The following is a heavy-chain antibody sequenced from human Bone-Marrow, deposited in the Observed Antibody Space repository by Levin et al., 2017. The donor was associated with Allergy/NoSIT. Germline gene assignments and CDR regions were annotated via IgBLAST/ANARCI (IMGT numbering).Heavy chain of an antibody. J-gene: IGHJ6*02. CDR2: ISWNSGSI. V-gene: IGHV3-9*01. D-gene: IGHD6-6*01. CDR1: GFTFDDYA. Sequence: GGSLRLSCAASGFTFDDYAMHWVRQAPGKGLEWVSGISWNSGSIGYADSVKGRFTISRDNAKNSLYLQMNSLRAEDTALYYCAYSIAATDGYYYGMDVWGQGTTVTVSS. CDR3: AYSIAATDGYYYGMDV.